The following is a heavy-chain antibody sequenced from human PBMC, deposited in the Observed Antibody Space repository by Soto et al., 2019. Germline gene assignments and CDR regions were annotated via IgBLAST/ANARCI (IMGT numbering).Heavy chain of an antibody. CDR2: ISYDGSNK. J-gene: IGHJ6*02. V-gene: IGHV3-30-3*01. CDR1: GFTFSSYA. Sequence: PGGSLRLSCAASGFTFSSYAMHWVRQAPGKGLEWVAVISYDGSNKYYADSVKGRFTISRDNSKNTLYLQMNSLRAEDTAVYYCARATMTTVTTTRGMDVWGQGTTVTVS. CDR3: ARATMTTVTTTRGMDV. D-gene: IGHD4-17*01.